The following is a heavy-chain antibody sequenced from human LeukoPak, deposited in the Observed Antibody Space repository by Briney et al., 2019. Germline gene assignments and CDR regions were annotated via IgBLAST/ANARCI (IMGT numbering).Heavy chain of an antibody. Sequence: ASVKVSCKASGYTFTSYAMNWVRQAPGQGLEWMGWINTNTGNPTYAQGFTGRFVFSLDTSVSTAYLQISSLKAEDTAVYYCARDPVATSSPHRKYNWFDPWGQGTLVTVSS. D-gene: IGHD2-2*01. CDR3: ARDPVATSSPHRKYNWFDP. CDR1: GYTFTSYA. V-gene: IGHV7-4-1*02. CDR2: INTNTGNP. J-gene: IGHJ5*02.